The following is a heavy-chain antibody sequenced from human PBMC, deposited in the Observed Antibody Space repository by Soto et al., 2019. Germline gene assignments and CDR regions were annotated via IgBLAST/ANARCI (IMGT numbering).Heavy chain of an antibody. CDR3: AKDLGSGKPYYYYAMDV. Sequence: PGGSLRLSCEASAFIFSRYGLHWVRQAPGKGLEWVAVISYDGSDKYYAESVKGRFIISRDKSENTLYLQMNSLRAEDTAVYYCAKDLGSGKPYYYYAMDVWGQGTTVTVSS. CDR1: AFIFSRYG. D-gene: IGHD3-10*01. J-gene: IGHJ6*02. V-gene: IGHV3-30*18. CDR2: ISYDGSDK.